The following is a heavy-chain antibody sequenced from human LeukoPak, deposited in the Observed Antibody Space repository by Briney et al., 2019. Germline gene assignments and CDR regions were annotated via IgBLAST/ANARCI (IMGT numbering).Heavy chain of an antibody. CDR1: GFTLSNYD. J-gene: IGHJ3*02. V-gene: IGHV3-13*04. D-gene: IGHD3-16*01. Sequence: GGSLRLSCAASGFTLSNYDMHWVRQAPGKGLEWVSGIGTAGDTSYPGSVKGRFTISRENAKNSLYLQMSSLSAGDTVLYYCARLRRGLGNAFDIWGQGTMVTVSS. CDR2: IGTAGDT. CDR3: ARLRRGLGNAFDI.